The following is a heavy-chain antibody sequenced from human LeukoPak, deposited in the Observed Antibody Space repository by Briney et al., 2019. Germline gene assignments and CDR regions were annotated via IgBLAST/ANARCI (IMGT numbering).Heavy chain of an antibody. D-gene: IGHD1-14*01. J-gene: IGHJ5*02. Sequence: SETLSLTCSVSSGSISRGSWWGWVRQPPGKGREWIGEFYLSGSTNYNPPLKSRVTISVDKSKHQFSLNLNSATDADTAVYYCARHPGRRDHPYNWFDPWGQGTLVAVPS. CDR2: FYLSGST. CDR3: ARHPGRRDHPYNWFDP. CDR1: SGSISRGSW. V-gene: IGHV4-4*02.